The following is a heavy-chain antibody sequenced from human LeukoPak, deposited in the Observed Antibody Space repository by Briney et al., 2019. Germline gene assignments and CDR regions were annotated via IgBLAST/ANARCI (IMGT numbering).Heavy chain of an antibody. CDR2: INSDGSST. J-gene: IGHJ5*02. CDR3: ARDGSREYCSSTSCYGNWFDP. D-gene: IGHD2-2*01. Sequence: GGSLRLSCAASGFTFSSYGMHWVRQAPGKGLVWVSRINSDGSSTSYADSVKGRFTISRDNAKNTLYLQMNSLRAEDTAVYYCARDGSREYCSSTSCYGNWFDPWGQGTLVTVSS. V-gene: IGHV3-74*01. CDR1: GFTFSSYG.